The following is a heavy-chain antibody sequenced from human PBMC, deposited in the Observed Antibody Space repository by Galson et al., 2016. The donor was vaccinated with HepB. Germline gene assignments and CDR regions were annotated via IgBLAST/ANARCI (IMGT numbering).Heavy chain of an antibody. D-gene: IGHD3-10*01. V-gene: IGHV4-39*01. J-gene: IGHJ4*02. Sequence: SETLYLTCSVSGGSFSSNGHYWGWIRQPPGGGLEWIVSVYYGGSTYYNPSLKSRVTISVDTSKNQFSLNLHSVTAADTSVYYCVSQIEGIARDVDYWGQGSLVTVS. CDR2: VYYGGST. CDR1: GGSFSSNGHY. CDR3: VSQIEGIARDVDY.